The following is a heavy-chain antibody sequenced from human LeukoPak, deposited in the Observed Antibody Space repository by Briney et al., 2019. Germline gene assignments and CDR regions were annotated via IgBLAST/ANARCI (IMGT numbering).Heavy chain of an antibody. J-gene: IGHJ4*02. D-gene: IGHD6-19*01. Sequence: SEALSLTCTVSGGTISSYYWNWIRQPPGKGLEWIGYIHYSGSTKYNPSLKSRVTISVDTSKNQFSLKLSSVTAADTAVYCCARWYSSGWAFDYWGQGNLVTVSA. CDR3: ARWYSSGWAFDY. CDR2: IHYSGST. V-gene: IGHV4-59*08. CDR1: GGTISSYY.